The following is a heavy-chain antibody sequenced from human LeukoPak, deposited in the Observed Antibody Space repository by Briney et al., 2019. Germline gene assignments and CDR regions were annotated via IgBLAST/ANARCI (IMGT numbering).Heavy chain of an antibody. Sequence: GGSLRLSCAASGFTFSSYGMHWVRQAPGKGLEWVAVIWYDGSNKYYADSVKGRFTISRDNSKNTLYLQMNSLSAEDTAVYYCARAPVDFWSGYYYYGMDVWGQGTTVTVSS. J-gene: IGHJ6*02. CDR3: ARAPVDFWSGYYYYGMDV. CDR1: GFTFSSYG. CDR2: IWYDGSNK. D-gene: IGHD3-3*01. V-gene: IGHV3-33*01.